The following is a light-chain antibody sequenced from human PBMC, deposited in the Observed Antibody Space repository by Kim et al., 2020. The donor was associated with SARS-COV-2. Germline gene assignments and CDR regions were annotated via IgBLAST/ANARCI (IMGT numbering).Light chain of an antibody. CDR2: EVT. Sequence: QSITISCTGTSSDVGAYNVVSWYQQHPGKAPKLMIYEVTKRPSGVPDRFSGSRSGNTASLTISGLQAEDEADYYCCSYAGSNSRDVFGTGTKVTVL. J-gene: IGLJ1*01. CDR3: CSYAGSNSRDV. CDR1: SSDVGAYNV. V-gene: IGLV2-11*03.